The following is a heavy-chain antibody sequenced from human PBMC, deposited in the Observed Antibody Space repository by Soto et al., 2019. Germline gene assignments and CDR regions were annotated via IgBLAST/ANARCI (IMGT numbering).Heavy chain of an antibody. V-gene: IGHV3-48*03. D-gene: IGHD2-8*01. CDR3: ARDQCMFCGLDV. CDR1: GFTLSSYE. CDR2: ISTSDTTK. J-gene: IGHJ6*02. Sequence: EVQLVESGGGLVQPGGSLRLSCAASGFTLSSYEMNWVRQVSGKGLEWVAYISTSDTTKNYAESVKGRFTISRDNAKNSLYLQMNILRAEDTAVYYCARDQCMFCGLDVWGQGTTVTVS.